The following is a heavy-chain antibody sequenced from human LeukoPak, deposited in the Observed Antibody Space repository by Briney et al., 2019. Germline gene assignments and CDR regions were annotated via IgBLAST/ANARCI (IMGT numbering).Heavy chain of an antibody. Sequence: SETLSLTCAVYGGSFSGYYWSWIRQPPGKGLEWIGEINHSGSTNYNPSLKSRVTISVDTSKNQFSLKLSSVTAADTAVYYSARARGAWLRSMAPDYWGQGTLVTVSS. CDR3: ARARGAWLRSMAPDY. CDR1: GGSFSGYY. V-gene: IGHV4-34*01. D-gene: IGHD5-12*01. CDR2: INHSGST. J-gene: IGHJ4*02.